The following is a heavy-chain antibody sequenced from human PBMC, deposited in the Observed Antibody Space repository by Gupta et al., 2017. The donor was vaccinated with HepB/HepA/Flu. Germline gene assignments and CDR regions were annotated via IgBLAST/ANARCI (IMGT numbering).Heavy chain of an antibody. CDR2: IDYSGNT. V-gene: IGHV4-39*01. CDR3: TRSSHPRHQVDS. Sequence: QVQLQESGPGLVKPSETLSLTCSVSGGSITSSSYYFDWIRQPPGKGLEWIGTIDYSGNTYYSPSLKSRVTISGDTAKNQVSLMMRSMSAADTAVFYCTRSSHPRHQVDSWGQGTLVTVSS. CDR1: GGSITSSSYY. D-gene: IGHD2-2*01. J-gene: IGHJ4*02.